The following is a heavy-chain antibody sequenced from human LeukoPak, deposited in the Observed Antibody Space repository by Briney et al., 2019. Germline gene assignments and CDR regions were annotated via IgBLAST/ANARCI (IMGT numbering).Heavy chain of an antibody. CDR2: IKQDGTEQ. Sequence: GGSLRLSCAASGFTFSASLMSGVRQAPGKGLEWVANIKQDGTEQYTADSLKGRFTISRDNAKRLLFLQMNSLRAEDTAVYYCARVGPPYYYYYMDFWGNGTTVTVSS. V-gene: IGHV3-7*01. J-gene: IGHJ6*03. CDR1: GFTFSASL. CDR3: ARVGPPYYYYYMDF.